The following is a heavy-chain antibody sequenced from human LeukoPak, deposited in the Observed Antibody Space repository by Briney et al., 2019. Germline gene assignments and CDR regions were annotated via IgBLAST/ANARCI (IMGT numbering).Heavy chain of an antibody. CDR2: ISYSGST. CDR3: ASGYFWSGYYTGY. Sequence: SQTLSLTCTVSGGSISSGGYYWSWIRQHPGNGLEWIGYISYSGSTNYNPSLKSRVIISVDTSKNQFSLKLSSVTAADTAVYYCASGYFWSGYYTGYWGQGTLVTVSS. V-gene: IGHV4-31*03. J-gene: IGHJ4*02. D-gene: IGHD3-3*01. CDR1: GGSISSGGYY.